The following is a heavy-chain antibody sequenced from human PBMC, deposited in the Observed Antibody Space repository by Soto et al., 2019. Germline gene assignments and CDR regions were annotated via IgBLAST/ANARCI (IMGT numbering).Heavy chain of an antibody. CDR3: AKDLRSYGNRGYFDY. D-gene: IGHD5-18*01. CDR2: ISYDGSNK. V-gene: IGHV3-30*18. J-gene: IGHJ4*02. Sequence: QVQLVESGGGVVQPGRSLRLSCAASGLTFSSYGMHWVRQAPGKGLEWVAVISYDGSNKYYADSVKGRFTISRDNSKNTLYLQMNSLRAEDTAVYYCAKDLRSYGNRGYFDYWGQGTLVTVSS. CDR1: GLTFSSYG.